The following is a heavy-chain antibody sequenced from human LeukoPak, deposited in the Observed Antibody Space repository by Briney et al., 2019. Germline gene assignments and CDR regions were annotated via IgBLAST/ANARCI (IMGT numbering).Heavy chain of an antibody. CDR3: PREGMPHWYGSGYYYYYYMDV. CDR2: IRSKAYGGTT. V-gene: IGHV3-49*03. D-gene: IGHD3-10*01. CDR1: GFTFGDYA. J-gene: IGHJ6*03. Sequence: GGSLRLSCTASGFTFGDYAMSWFRQAPGKGLEWVGFIRSKAYGGTTEYAASVKGRFTISRDDSKSIAYLQMNSLKTEDTAVYYCPREGMPHWYGSGYYYYYYMDVWGKGTTVTVSS.